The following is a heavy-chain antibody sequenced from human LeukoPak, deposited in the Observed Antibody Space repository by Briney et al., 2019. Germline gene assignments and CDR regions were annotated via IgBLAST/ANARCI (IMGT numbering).Heavy chain of an antibody. CDR3: ARAESWSFDY. V-gene: IGHV4-34*01. Sequence: SETLSLTCTVSGGSISSYYWSWIRQPPGKGLEWIGEINHSGSTNYNPSLKSRVTISVDTSKNQFSLKLSSVTAADTAVYYCARAESWSFDYWGQGTLVTVSS. J-gene: IGHJ4*02. D-gene: IGHD2-8*02. CDR1: GGSISSYY. CDR2: INHSGST.